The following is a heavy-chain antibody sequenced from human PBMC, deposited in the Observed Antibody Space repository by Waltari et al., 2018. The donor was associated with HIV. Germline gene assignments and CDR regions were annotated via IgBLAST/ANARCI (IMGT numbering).Heavy chain of an antibody. CDR3: ARDLSSGWLFS. CDR2: FYAGGST. J-gene: IGHJ4*02. V-gene: IGHV3-53*02. CDR1: GFTVSSNY. D-gene: IGHD6-19*01. Sequence: EVQLVETGGGLIQPGGSLRLSCAASGFTVSSNYMSWVRQAPGKGLEGVSTFYAGGSTDYADSVKGRFTISRDNAKNTLYLQMNSLRAEDTAVYYCARDLSSGWLFSWGQGTLVTVSS.